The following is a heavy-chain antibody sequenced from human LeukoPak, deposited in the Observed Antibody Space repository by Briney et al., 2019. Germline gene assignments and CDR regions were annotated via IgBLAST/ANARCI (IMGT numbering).Heavy chain of an antibody. D-gene: IGHD3-22*01. CDR3: ARASLSMIVVDQPFDY. CDR1: GFTFSSYA. Sequence: GGSLRLSCAASGFTFSSYAMHWVRQAPGKGLEWVAVISYDGSNKYYADSVKGRFTISRDNSKNTLYLQMNSLRAEDTAVYYCARASLSMIVVDQPFDYWGQGTLVTVSS. J-gene: IGHJ4*02. V-gene: IGHV3-30*04. CDR2: ISYDGSNK.